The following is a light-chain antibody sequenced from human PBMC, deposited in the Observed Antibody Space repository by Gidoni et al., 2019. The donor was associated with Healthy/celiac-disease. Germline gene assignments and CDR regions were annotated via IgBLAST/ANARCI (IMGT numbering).Light chain of an antibody. J-gene: IGKJ4*01. CDR2: DAS. V-gene: IGKV1-33*01. Sequence: DIQMTQSPSSLSASVGDRVTITCQASQDISNYLNWYQQKPGKAPKLLIYDASNLETGVPSRFSGRGSGTDFTFTISSLQPEDIAKYYCQQYDNLPLTFGGGTKVEIK. CDR3: QQYDNLPLT. CDR1: QDISNY.